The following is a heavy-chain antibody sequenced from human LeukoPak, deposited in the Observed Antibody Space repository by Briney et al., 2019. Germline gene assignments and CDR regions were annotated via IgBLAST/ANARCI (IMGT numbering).Heavy chain of an antibody. CDR2: ISSSSSYI. CDR3: ARDARRFGEPGLFDP. Sequence: GSLRLSCAASEFSVGSNYMTWVRQAPGKGLEWVSSISSSSSYIYYADSVKGRFTISRDNAKNSLYLQMNSLRAEDTAVYYCARDARRFGEPGLFDPWGQGTLVTVSS. V-gene: IGHV3-21*01. CDR1: EFSVGSNY. D-gene: IGHD3-10*01. J-gene: IGHJ5*02.